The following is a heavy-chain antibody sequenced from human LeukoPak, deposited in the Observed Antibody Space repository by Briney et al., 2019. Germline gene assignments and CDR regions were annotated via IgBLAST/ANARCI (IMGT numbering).Heavy chain of an antibody. Sequence: PGGSLRLSCAASGFTFSSYGMSWVRQAPGKGLEWVSAISGSGGSTYYADSVKGRFTISRDNSKNTLYLQMNSLRAEDTAVYYCASGRLLWFGDMDVWGKGTTDTVSS. V-gene: IGHV3-23*01. CDR2: ISGSGGST. J-gene: IGHJ6*03. CDR3: ASGRLLWFGDMDV. CDR1: GFTFSSYG. D-gene: IGHD3-10*01.